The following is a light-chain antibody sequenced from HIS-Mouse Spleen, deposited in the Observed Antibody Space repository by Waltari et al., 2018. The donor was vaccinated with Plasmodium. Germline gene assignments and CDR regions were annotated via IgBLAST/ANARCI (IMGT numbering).Light chain of an antibody. V-gene: IGLV3-10*01. CDR1: ALPKQS. CDR2: EDS. Sequence: SYELTQPPPVSASPGQTARLTCSGDALPKQSAYWYQQKSGQAPVLVIYEDSKRPSGIPERFSGSSSGTMATLTISGAQVEDEADYYCYSTDSSGNHRVFGGGTKLTVL. J-gene: IGLJ3*02. CDR3: YSTDSSGNHRV.